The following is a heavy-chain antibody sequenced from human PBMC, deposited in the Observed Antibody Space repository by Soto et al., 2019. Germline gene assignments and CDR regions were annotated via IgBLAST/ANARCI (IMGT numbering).Heavy chain of an antibody. CDR2: ISAYNGNT. Sequence: QVQLVQSGAEVKKPGASVKVSCKASGYTFTSYGISWVRQAPGQGLEWMGWISAYNGNTNYAQKLQGRVTMTTDKPRTPANMELRSLRSDAAAGNDGARPAAPPYSYVVMDAWAKGPRSPSP. CDR3: ARPAAPPYSYVVMDA. CDR1: GYTFTSYG. D-gene: IGHD6-6*01. V-gene: IGHV1-18*04. J-gene: IGHJ6*02.